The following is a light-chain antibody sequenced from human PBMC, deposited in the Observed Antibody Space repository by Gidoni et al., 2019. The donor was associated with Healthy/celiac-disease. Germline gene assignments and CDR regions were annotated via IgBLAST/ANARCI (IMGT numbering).Light chain of an antibody. CDR2: WAS. CDR1: QSFLYSSNNKNY. V-gene: IGKV4-1*01. J-gene: IGKJ4*01. Sequence: DIVMTQSPDSLAVSLGERATINCKSSQSFLYSSNNKNYLAWYQQNPGQPPKVLIYWASTRESGVNDRFSGSGSGTDFTLTISSLQAEDLAVYYCQQYYRTPITFGGGTKVEIK. CDR3: QQYYRTPIT.